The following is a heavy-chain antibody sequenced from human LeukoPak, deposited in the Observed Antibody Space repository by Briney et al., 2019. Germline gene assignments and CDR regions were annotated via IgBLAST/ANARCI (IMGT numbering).Heavy chain of an antibody. V-gene: IGHV3-66*01. J-gene: IGHJ4*02. D-gene: IGHD7-27*01. Sequence: GGSLRLSCAASGFTVITSYMSWVRQAPGKGLEWVSVIFREGTTYYADSVKGRFTISRDNSKNTLYLQMNTLRAEDTAMYYCTKTGGPWDWGQGTLVTVSS. CDR1: GFTVITSY. CDR2: IFREGTT. CDR3: TKTGGPWD.